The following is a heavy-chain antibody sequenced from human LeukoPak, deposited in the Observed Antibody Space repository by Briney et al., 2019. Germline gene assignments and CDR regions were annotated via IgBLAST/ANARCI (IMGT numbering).Heavy chain of an antibody. CDR2: INPNSGGT. CDR3: ARLASLYDSSGYYWGDY. CDR1: GYTFTGYY. Sequence: ASVKVSCKASGYTFTGYYMHWVRQAPGQGLEWMGWINPNSGGTNYAQKFQGRVTMTRDTSISTAYMELSRLRSDDTAVYYCARLASLYDSSGYYWGDYWGQGTLVTVSS. D-gene: IGHD3-22*01. J-gene: IGHJ4*02. V-gene: IGHV1-2*02.